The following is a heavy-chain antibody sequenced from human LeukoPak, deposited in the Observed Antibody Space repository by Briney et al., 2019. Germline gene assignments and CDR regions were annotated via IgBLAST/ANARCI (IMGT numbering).Heavy chain of an antibody. Sequence: SETLSLTCAVYGGSFSGYYWSWIRQPPGKGLEWIGEINHSGSTNYNPSLKSRVTISVDTSKNQFSLKLSSVTAADTAVYYCARDRDYGDAPFDYWGQGTLVTVSS. CDR2: INHSGST. J-gene: IGHJ4*02. CDR1: GGSFSGYY. V-gene: IGHV4-34*01. D-gene: IGHD4-17*01. CDR3: ARDRDYGDAPFDY.